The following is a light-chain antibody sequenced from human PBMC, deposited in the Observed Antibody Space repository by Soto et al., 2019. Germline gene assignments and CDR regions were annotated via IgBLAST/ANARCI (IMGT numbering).Light chain of an antibody. CDR2: AAS. CDR1: QDVSRS. J-gene: IGKJ1*01. Sequence: DTQLTQSPSFLSASVGDRVTITCRASQDVSRSVGWYQQKPGKAPKLLISAASTLHSGVPSRFSGSGSGTDFSLTISSLQPEDFATYYCQQYNSYWTFGQGTKVEIK. V-gene: IGKV1-9*01. CDR3: QQYNSYWT.